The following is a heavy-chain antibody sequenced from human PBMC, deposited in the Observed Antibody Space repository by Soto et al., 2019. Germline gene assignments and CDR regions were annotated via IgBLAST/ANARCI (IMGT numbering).Heavy chain of an antibody. V-gene: IGHV4-31*03. J-gene: IGHJ5*02. CDR1: VDSITSGGYY. CDR3: ARDLRGRGLGRVDP. Sequence: QVQLQESGPGLVKPSQTLSLPCTVSVDSITSGGYYWTWIRQHPGKGLEWIGYIYYSGVTYYNPSLKSRVTISVDTSKNQFSLKLSSVTAADTARYYCARDLRGRGLGRVDPWGQGTLVTVS. CDR2: IYYSGVT. D-gene: IGHD3-10*01.